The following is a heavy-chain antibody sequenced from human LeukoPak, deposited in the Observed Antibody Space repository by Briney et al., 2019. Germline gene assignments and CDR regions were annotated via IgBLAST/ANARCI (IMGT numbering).Heavy chain of an antibody. CDR2: ISGSGGST. CDR1: GFTFSSYA. D-gene: IGHD5-18*01. CDR3: AKDSRGYSYGHASDY. J-gene: IGHJ4*02. V-gene: IGHV3-23*01. Sequence: GGSLRLSCAASGFTFSSYAMSWVLQAPGKGLEWVSAISGSGGSTYYADSVKGRFTISRDNSKNTLYLQMNSLRAEDTAVYYCAKDSRGYSYGHASDYWGQGTLVTVSS.